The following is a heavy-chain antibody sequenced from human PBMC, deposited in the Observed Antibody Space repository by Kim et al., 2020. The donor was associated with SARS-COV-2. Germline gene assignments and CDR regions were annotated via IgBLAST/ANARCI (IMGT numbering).Heavy chain of an antibody. J-gene: IGHJ4*02. CDR3: AKGTRHIAAATDY. CDR2: ISGSGGST. D-gene: IGHD6-13*01. CDR1: GFIFSSYA. V-gene: IGHV3-23*01. Sequence: GGSLRLSCAASGFIFSSYAMSWVRQAPGKGLEWVSAISGSGGSTFYADSVKGRFTISRDNSKNTLYLQMNSLRAEDTAVYYCAKGTRHIAAATDYWGQGTLVTVSS.